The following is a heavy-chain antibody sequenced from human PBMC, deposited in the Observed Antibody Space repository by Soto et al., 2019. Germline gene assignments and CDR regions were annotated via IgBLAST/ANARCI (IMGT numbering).Heavy chain of an antibody. CDR1: GFTFSSYA. D-gene: IGHD3-9*01. CDR3: AKVPGGDYDIMTGPLYLDY. V-gene: IGHV3-23*01. CDR2: ISGSGGST. Sequence: PGGSLRLSCAASGFTFSSYAMSWVRQAPGKGLEWVSAISGSGGSTYYADSVKGRFTISRDNSKNTLYLQMNSLRAEDTAVYYCAKVPGGDYDIMTGPLYLDYWGQGNLVTVSS. J-gene: IGHJ4*02.